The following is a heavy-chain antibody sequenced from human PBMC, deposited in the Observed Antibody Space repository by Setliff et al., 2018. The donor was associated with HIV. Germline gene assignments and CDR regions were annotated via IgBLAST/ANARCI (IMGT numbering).Heavy chain of an antibody. CDR2: VSGSGATT. Sequence: GESLKISCVASGFTFRDSAVSWIRQAPGKGLQWVSAVSGSGATTYYAASVKGRFTISRDNLKSMVYLQMNSLRAEDTAIYYCAKDHAGGGYHDILPPSWGQGTMGTVSS. CDR3: AKDHAGGGYHDILPPS. J-gene: IGHJ3*01. D-gene: IGHD3-9*01. V-gene: IGHV3-23*01. CDR1: GFTFRDSA.